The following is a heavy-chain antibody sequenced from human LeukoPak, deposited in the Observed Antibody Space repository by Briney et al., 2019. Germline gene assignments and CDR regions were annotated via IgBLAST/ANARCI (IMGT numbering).Heavy chain of an antibody. CDR2: INPNSGGT. CDR3: ARELTVVPAAPFDY. J-gene: IGHJ4*02. V-gene: IGHV1-2*02. CDR1: GYTFTGYY. D-gene: IGHD2-2*01. Sequence: ASVKVSCKASGYTFTGYYMHWVRQAPRQGLEWMGWINPNSGGTNYAQKFQGRVTMTRDTSISTAYMELSRLRSDDTAVYYCARELTVVPAAPFDYWGQGTLVTVSS.